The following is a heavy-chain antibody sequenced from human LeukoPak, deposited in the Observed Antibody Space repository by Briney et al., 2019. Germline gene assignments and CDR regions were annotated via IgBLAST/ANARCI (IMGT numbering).Heavy chain of an antibody. CDR1: GYTFTSYD. CDR3: ARDIPDTYYDFWSGFYRAAFDI. D-gene: IGHD3-3*01. J-gene: IGHJ3*02. V-gene: IGHV1-18*01. Sequence: EASVKVSCKASGYTFTSYDINWVRQAPGQGLEWMGWISAYNGNTNYAQKLQGRVTMTTDTSTSTAYMELRSLRSDDTAVYYCARDIPDTYYDFWSGFYRAAFDIWGQGTMVTVSS. CDR2: ISAYNGNT.